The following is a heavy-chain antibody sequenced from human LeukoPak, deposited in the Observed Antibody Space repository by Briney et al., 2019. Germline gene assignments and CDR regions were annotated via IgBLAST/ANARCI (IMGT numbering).Heavy chain of an antibody. CDR3: ARGRSSGWWHGMDV. J-gene: IGHJ6*02. Sequence: ASVKASCKASGYTFTSYAMNWVRQAPGQGLEWMGWISAYNGNTNYAQKLQGRVTMTTDTSTSTAYMELRSLRSDDTAVYYCARGRSSGWWHGMDVWGQGTTVTVSS. V-gene: IGHV1-18*01. CDR1: GYTFTSYA. D-gene: IGHD6-19*01. CDR2: ISAYNGNT.